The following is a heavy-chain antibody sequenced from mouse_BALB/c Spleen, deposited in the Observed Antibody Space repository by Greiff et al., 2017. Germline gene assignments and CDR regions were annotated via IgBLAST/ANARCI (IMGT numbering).Heavy chain of an antibody. D-gene: IGHD3-2*01. CDR2: ILPGSGST. CDR3: ARMTARAPFDY. CDR1: GYTFSSYW. J-gene: IGHJ2*01. V-gene: IGHV1-9*01. Sequence: VQLQQSGAELMKPGASVKISCKATGYTFSSYWIEWVKQRPGHGLEWIGEILPGSGSTNYNEKFKGKATFTADTSSNTAYMQLSSLTSEDSAVYYCARMTARAPFDYWGQGTTLTVSS.